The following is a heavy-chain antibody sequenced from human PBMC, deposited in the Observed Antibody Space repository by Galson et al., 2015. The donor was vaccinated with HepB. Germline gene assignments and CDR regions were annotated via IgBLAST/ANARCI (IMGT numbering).Heavy chain of an antibody. CDR2: ISYDGSNK. J-gene: IGHJ6*02. Sequence: SLRLSCAASGFTFSSYDMHWVRQAPGKGLEWVAVISYDGSNKYYADSVKGRFTISRDNSKNTLYLQMNSLRAEDTAVYYCAKDAGYCSSTSCYRYYYYYGMDVWGQGTTVTVSS. CDR3: AKDAGYCSSTSCYRYYYYYGMDV. CDR1: GFTFSSYD. V-gene: IGHV3-30*18. D-gene: IGHD2-2*01.